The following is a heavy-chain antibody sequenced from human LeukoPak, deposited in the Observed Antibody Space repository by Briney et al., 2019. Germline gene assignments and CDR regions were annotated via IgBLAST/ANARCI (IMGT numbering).Heavy chain of an antibody. CDR1: GFTFSSYA. CDR3: ARDPAAQGRMVNYFDY. V-gene: IGHV3-30-3*01. Sequence: GGSLRLSCAASGFTFSSYAMHWVRQAPGKGLGWVAVISYDGSNKYYADSVKGRFTISRDNSKNTLYLQMNSLRAEDTAVYYCARDPAAQGRMVNYFDYWGQGTLVTVSS. J-gene: IGHJ4*02. D-gene: IGHD4/OR15-4a*01. CDR2: ISYDGSNK.